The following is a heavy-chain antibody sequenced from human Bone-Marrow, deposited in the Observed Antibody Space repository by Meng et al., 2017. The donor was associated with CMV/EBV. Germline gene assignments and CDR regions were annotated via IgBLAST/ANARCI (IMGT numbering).Heavy chain of an antibody. CDR2: INWNGGST. D-gene: IGHD1-26*01. CDR1: GFTFDDYG. J-gene: IGHJ6*02. CDR3: ARDSREVGAMLGYYYYGMDV. V-gene: IGHV3-20*04. Sequence: GESLKISCAASGFTFDDYGMSWVRQAPGKGLEWVSGINWNGGSTGYADSVKGRFTISRDNAKNSLYLQMNSLRAEDTAVYYCARDSREVGAMLGYYYYGMDVWGQGTTVTVSS.